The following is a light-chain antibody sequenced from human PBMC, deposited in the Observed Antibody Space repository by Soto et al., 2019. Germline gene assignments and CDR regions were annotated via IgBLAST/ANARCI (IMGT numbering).Light chain of an antibody. CDR2: GAS. Sequence: DIVMTHSPATLSVSPGERATLSCRASQSVSSNLAWYQQKPGQAPRLLISGASTRATGFPARFSGSGSGTEFTLTISSLQSEDFAVYYCQQYNNWPKTFGQGTKV. CDR3: QQYNNWPKT. CDR1: QSVSSN. J-gene: IGKJ1*01. V-gene: IGKV3-15*01.